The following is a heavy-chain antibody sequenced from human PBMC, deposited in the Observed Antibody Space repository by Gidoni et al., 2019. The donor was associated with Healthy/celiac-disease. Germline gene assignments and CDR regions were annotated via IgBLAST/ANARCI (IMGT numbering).Heavy chain of an antibody. J-gene: IGHJ6*02. CDR3: ARGDSPGVLLSYYYSMDV. CDR2: ISAYNGNT. Sequence: QVQLVQSGAEVKKPGASVKVSCTASGYTFTSYGISWVRQAPGQGLEWMGWISAYNGNTNYAQKLQGRVTMTTDTSTSTAYMELRSLRSDDTAVYYCARGDSPGVLLSYYYSMDVWGQGTTVTVSS. CDR1: GYTFTSYG. D-gene: IGHD2-21*02. V-gene: IGHV1-18*01.